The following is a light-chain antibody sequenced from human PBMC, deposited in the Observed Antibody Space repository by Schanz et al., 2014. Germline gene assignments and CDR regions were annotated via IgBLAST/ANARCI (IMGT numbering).Light chain of an antibody. V-gene: IGKV3-15*01. J-gene: IGKJ1*01. Sequence: EIVLTQSPGTLSLSPGDWASLSCRASQSVSSSYLAWYQQKPGQAPRLLISGAFTRATGIPARFSGSGSGTEFTLTISSLQSEDFAVYYCQQYNNWPRTFGQGTKVEIK. CDR1: QSVSSSY. CDR2: GAF. CDR3: QQYNNWPRT.